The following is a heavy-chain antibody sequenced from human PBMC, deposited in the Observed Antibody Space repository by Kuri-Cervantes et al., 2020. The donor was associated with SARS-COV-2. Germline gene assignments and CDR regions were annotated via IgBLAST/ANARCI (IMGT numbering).Heavy chain of an antibody. D-gene: IGHD2-21*02. J-gene: IGHJ4*02. Sequence: SQTLSLTCAVYGGSFSGYYWSWIRQPPGKGLEWIGSIYYSGSTNYNPSLESRLNMSVDTSRNQFSLRLNSVTAADTAVYYCAREVTDWGQGTLVTVSS. CDR3: AREVTD. V-gene: IGHV4-34*11. CDR1: GGSFSGYY. CDR2: IYYSGST.